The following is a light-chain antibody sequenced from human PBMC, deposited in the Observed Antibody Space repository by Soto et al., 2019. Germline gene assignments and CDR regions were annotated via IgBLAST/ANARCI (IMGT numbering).Light chain of an antibody. CDR3: QQYENIPYT. J-gene: IGKJ2*01. CDR1: KVITIY. Sequence: IQLTQSASSLSASVGDRVTITCQASKVITIYLNWYQQNPGKAPKLLIYDISTLEIGVPSRFSASGSGTAFTFTITGLQPEDIATYFCQQYENIPYTFGQGTKLEI. CDR2: DIS. V-gene: IGKV1-33*01.